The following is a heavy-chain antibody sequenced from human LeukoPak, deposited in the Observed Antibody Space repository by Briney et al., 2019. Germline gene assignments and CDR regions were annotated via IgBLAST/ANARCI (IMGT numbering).Heavy chain of an antibody. D-gene: IGHD2-15*01. CDR3: ARGIVTLPQGASPYYHMDV. Sequence: SETLSLTCSDSPGASSNYFWNWICQPVHKRLERIGRVYSTGITNYDPSLKSRVTMSVDPSKNQFSLRLNSVTAADTAVYYCARGIVTLPQGASPYYHMDVWGKGTAVTVSS. V-gene: IGHV4-4*07. J-gene: IGHJ6*03. CDR2: VYSTGIT. CDR1: PGASSNYF.